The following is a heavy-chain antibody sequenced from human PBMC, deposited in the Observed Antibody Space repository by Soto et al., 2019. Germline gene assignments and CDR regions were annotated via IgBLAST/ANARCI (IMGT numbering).Heavy chain of an antibody. J-gene: IGHJ5*02. CDR1: GGSFSGYY. V-gene: IGHV4-34*01. CDR2: INHSGST. D-gene: IGHD6-19*01. CDR3: ARHGVHSSGWAGP. Sequence: SETLSLTCAVYGGSFSGYYWSWIRQPPGKGLEWIGEINHSGSTNYNPSLKSRVTISVDTSKNQFSLKPSSVTAADTAVYYCARHGVHSSGWAGPWGQGTLVTVSS.